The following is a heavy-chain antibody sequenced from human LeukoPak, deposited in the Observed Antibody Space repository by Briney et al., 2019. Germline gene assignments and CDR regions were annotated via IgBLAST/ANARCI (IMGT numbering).Heavy chain of an antibody. CDR1: GYTFTSYA. V-gene: IGHV7-4-1*02. Sequence: LAASVKVSCMASGYTFTSYAMNWVRQAPGQGLEWMGWINTNTGNPTYAQGFTGRFVFSLDTSVSTAYLQISSLKAEDTAVYYCARDPPLSYCSSTSCPFDPWGQGTLVTVSS. J-gene: IGHJ5*02. D-gene: IGHD2-2*01. CDR2: INTNTGNP. CDR3: ARDPPLSYCSSTSCPFDP.